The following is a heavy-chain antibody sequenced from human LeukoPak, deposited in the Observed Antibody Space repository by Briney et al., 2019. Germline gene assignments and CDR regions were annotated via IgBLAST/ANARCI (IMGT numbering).Heavy chain of an antibody. J-gene: IGHJ3*02. Sequence: KPSETLSLTCTGSGGSITDYYWNWIRQPPGKGLEWIGYSDHSGSTNYNPSLKSRVTISVDTSKNQISLKLSSVTAADTAVYHCVRNRAFDIWGQGTMVTVSS. CDR3: VRNRAFDI. V-gene: IGHV4-59*01. CDR1: GGSITDYY. CDR2: SDHSGST.